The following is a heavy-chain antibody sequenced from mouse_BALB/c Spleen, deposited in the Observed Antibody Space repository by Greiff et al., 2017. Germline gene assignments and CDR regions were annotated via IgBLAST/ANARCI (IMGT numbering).Heavy chain of an antibody. Sequence: EVQLQQSGAELVRPGALVKLSCKASGFNIKDYYMHWVKQRPEQGLEWIGWIDPENGNTIYDPKFQGKASITADTSSNTAYLQLSSLTSEDTAVYYCAQIHYYGYDAMDYWGQGTSVTVSS. CDR3: AQIHYYGYDAMDY. CDR2: IDPENGNT. D-gene: IGHD1-2*01. V-gene: IGHV14-1*02. J-gene: IGHJ4*01. CDR1: GFNIKDYY.